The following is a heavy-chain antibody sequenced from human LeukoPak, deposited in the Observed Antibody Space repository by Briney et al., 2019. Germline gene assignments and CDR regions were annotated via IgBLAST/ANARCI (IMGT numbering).Heavy chain of an antibody. Sequence: GGSLRLSCAVSGFTFSIYSMTWVRQAPGKGLEWVSSISSSDTYIYYADSVKGRFTISRDNAKNSLYLQMNSLRAEDTAVYYCARDTGFPQAGTTCYWDWGQGTLVTVSS. CDR2: ISSSDTYI. J-gene: IGHJ4*02. CDR1: GFTFSIYS. V-gene: IGHV3-21*01. D-gene: IGHD2-2*01. CDR3: ARDTGFPQAGTTCYWD.